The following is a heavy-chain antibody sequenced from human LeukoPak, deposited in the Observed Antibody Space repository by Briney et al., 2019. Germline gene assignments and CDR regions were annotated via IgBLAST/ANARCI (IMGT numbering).Heavy chain of an antibody. D-gene: IGHD6-13*01. CDR2: ISSSSSYI. V-gene: IGHV3-21*01. CDR1: GFTFSSYS. J-gene: IGHJ4*02. CDR3: ARDSFGIAAGSAY. Sequence: GGSLRLFCAPSGFTFSSYSMNWVRQAPGKGLECVSSISSSSSYIYYADSLKGRFTISRDNAKNSLYLQMNSLRAEDTAVYYCARDSFGIAAGSAYWGQGTLVTVSS.